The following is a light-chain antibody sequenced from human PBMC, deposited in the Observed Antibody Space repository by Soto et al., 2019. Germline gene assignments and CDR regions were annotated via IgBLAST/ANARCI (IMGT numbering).Light chain of an antibody. J-gene: IGLJ2*01. Sequence: QSALTQPASVSGSPGQSITISCTGTSNDIGGNDYVSWYQHHPGQAPKILIYEAANRPSGVSHRFSGSKSGNTASLTISGLQAEDEADYFCTSYTSTSTLVFGGGTKLTVL. CDR1: SNDIGGNDY. CDR3: TSYTSTSTLV. CDR2: EAA. V-gene: IGLV2-14*01.